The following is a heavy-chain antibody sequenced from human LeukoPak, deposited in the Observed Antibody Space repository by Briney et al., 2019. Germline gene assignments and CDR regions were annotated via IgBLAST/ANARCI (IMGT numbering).Heavy chain of an antibody. CDR1: GYIFTSYW. CDR2: IYPGDSDT. D-gene: IGHD3-10*01. V-gene: IGHV5-51*01. J-gene: IGHJ4*02. CDR3: ARSPSYGSGTYAGPGGFDY. Sequence: GESLKISCKGSGYIFTSYWIGWVRQLPGKGLEWMGIIYPGDSDTRYSPSFQGQVTISADKSISTAYLQWSSLKASDTAMYYCARSPSYGSGTYAGPGGFDYWGQGTLVTVSS.